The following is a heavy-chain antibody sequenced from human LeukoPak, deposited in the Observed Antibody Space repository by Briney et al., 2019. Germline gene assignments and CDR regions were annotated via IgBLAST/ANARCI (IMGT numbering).Heavy chain of an antibody. D-gene: IGHD6-19*01. CDR1: GGSISTYY. V-gene: IGHV4-59*08. CDR2: IYYSGST. Sequence: SETLSLTCTVSGGSISTYYWSWIRQPPGKGLEWIGYIYYSGSTNYNPSRKSRVTISVDTSKNQFSLKLSSVTAADTAVYYCARRYSSGWTYFFDYWGQGTLVTVSS. CDR3: ARRYSSGWTYFFDY. J-gene: IGHJ4*02.